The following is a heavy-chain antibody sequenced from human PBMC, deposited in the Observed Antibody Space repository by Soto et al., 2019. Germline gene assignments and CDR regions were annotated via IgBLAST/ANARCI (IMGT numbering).Heavy chain of an antibody. J-gene: IGHJ4*02. CDR1: GGSISSGDYY. D-gene: IGHD3-10*01. CDR3: VRDPSFRDRGEGLQY. CDR2: IHYRGST. Sequence: PSETLSLTCTVSGGSISSGDYYWSWIRQPPGKGLEWIGYIHYRGSTYYNPSLKSRGTISVDTSKNQFSLKLSSVTAADTAVYYCVRDPSFRDRGEGLQYWGQGTLVTVSS. V-gene: IGHV4-30-4*01.